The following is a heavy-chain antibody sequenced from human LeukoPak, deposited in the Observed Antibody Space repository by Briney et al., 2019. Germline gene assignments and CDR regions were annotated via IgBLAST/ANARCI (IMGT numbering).Heavy chain of an antibody. CDR3: AREGYSYGYLGGVDSTKSFDY. D-gene: IGHD5-18*01. J-gene: IGHJ4*02. Sequence: SETLSLTCTVSGGSISSSSYYWGWIRQPPGKGLEWIGSIYYSGSTYYNPSLKSRVTISEDTSKNQFYLKLSSVTAADTAVYYCAREGYSYGYLGGVDSTKSFDYWGQGTLVTVSS. CDR2: IYYSGST. CDR1: GGSISSSSYY. V-gene: IGHV4-39*07.